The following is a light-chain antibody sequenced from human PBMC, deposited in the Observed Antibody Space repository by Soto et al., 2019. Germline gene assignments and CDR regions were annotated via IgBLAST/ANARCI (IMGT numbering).Light chain of an antibody. Sequence: QSALTQPPSASGSPGQSVTVSCTGTSTDVGGYNSVSWYQQHPGKAPKLIIYEVDKRPSGVPDRFSGSKSGNTASLTVFGLQDDDEADYFCSSYAGRDILLFGGGTKLTVL. J-gene: IGLJ2*01. CDR3: SSYAGRDILL. V-gene: IGLV2-8*01. CDR1: STDVGGYNS. CDR2: EVD.